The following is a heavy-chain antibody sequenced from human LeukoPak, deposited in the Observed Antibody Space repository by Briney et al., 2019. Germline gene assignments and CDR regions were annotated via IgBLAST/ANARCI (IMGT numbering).Heavy chain of an antibody. D-gene: IGHD6-19*01. CDR3: ARDPPFGNGWSQNFFDY. Sequence: GGSLRLSCAPSGFKFDTYAMHWVRQAQGKGGEWVALISYDGGNIYYGDSVRGRFTISRDNDNNMLYLQMNSLRPEDTAVYYCARDPPFGNGWSQNFFDYWGQGTLVIVSS. J-gene: IGHJ4*02. V-gene: IGHV3-30*04. CDR2: ISYDGGNI. CDR1: GFKFDTYA.